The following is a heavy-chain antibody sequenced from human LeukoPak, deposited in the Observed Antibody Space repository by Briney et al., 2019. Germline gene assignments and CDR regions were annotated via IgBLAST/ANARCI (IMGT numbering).Heavy chain of an antibody. CDR3: ARGHYDFWSGYTAHAFDI. J-gene: IGHJ3*02. Sequence: ASVKVSCKASGYTFTSYGTSWVRQAPGQGLEWMGWISAYNGNTNYAQKLQGRVTMTTDTSTSTAYMELRSLRSDDTAVYYCARGHYDFWSGYTAHAFDIWGQGTMVTVSS. CDR2: ISAYNGNT. CDR1: GYTFTSYG. D-gene: IGHD3-3*01. V-gene: IGHV1-18*01.